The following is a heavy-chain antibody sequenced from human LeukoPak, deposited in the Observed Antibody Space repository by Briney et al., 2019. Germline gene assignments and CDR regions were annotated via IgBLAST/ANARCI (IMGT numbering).Heavy chain of an antibody. D-gene: IGHD3-22*01. V-gene: IGHV1-2*02. CDR2: INRNSGGT. CDR1: GYTFTRYY. J-gene: IGHJ4*02. CDR3: ARKGGWYYDNSGYLLGY. Sequence: GASVKVSCKGSGYTFTRYYMHWVRQAPGQGLEWMGWINRNSGGTNYAQKVQGRVTMTRDTSISTAYMDLSSLSSEDTAVYYCARKGGWYYDNSGYLLGYWGKGTLVAVSS.